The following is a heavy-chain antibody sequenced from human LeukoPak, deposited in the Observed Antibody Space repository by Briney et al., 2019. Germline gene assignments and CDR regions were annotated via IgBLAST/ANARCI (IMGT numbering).Heavy chain of an antibody. D-gene: IGHD3-10*01. J-gene: IGHJ3*02. V-gene: IGHV1-46*01. CDR1: GDSFSSYH. CDR3: AREGRDVDAFDI. Sequence: ASVKVSCKSSGDSFSSYHIHWVRQAPGQGLEWMGIINPSGESTNYAQKFQDRVTMTRDTSTSTVYMELSSLRSEDTAVYYCAREGRDVDAFDIWGQGTTVTVSS. CDR2: INPSGEST.